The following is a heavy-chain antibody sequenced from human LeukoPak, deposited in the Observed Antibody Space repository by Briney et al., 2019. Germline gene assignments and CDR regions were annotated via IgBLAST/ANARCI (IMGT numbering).Heavy chain of an antibody. Sequence: GSLRLSCAASGFTFRSYEMNWVRQPPGKGLEWMGEINHRGSTNYNPSLKSRVTISVDTSKNQFSLKLSSVTAADTAVYYCARGRCSGGSCYKGHFQHWGQGTLVTVSS. J-gene: IGHJ1*01. D-gene: IGHD2-15*01. V-gene: IGHV4-34*01. CDR2: INHRGST. CDR1: GFTFRSYE. CDR3: ARGRCSGGSCYKGHFQH.